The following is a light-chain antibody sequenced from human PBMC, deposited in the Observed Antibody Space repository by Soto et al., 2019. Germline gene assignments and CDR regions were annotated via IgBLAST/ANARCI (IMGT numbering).Light chain of an antibody. Sequence: PGERVTLSCRASQRVSSSYLTWYQQKPGQAPRLLIYGASTRATSIPARFSGSGSGTDFTLTISSLQPEDFAVYYCQTDTFGQGTKLEIK. CDR1: QRVSSSY. CDR2: GAS. CDR3: QTDT. V-gene: IGKV3D-7*01. J-gene: IGKJ2*01.